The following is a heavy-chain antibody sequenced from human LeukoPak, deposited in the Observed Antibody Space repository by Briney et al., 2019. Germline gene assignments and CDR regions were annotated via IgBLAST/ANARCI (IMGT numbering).Heavy chain of an antibody. CDR3: AKPGAGAYDSVAFDI. J-gene: IGHJ3*02. CDR1: GFTFSSHA. V-gene: IGHV3-23*01. CDR2: ITGSGHRT. Sequence: GGSLRLSCTASGFTFSSHALSWVRQAPGKGLEWVSGITGSGHRTYYTDSVKGRFTISRDNSKNTLYLQMSSLRVEDTAVYYCAKPGAGAYDSVAFDIWGQGTMVTVSS. D-gene: IGHD3-16*01.